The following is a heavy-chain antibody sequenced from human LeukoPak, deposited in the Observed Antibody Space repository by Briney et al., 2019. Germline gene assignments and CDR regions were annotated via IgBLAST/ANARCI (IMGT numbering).Heavy chain of an antibody. J-gene: IGHJ6*03. V-gene: IGHV4-34*01. Sequence: SETLSLTCAVYGGSFSGYYWSWIRQPPGKGLEWIGEINHSGSTNYNPSLKSRVTISVDTSKNRFSLKLSSVTAADTAVYYCARGPQYCSSTSCYIRRAHYYYYYMDVWGKGTTVTVSS. CDR3: ARGPQYCSSTSCYIRRAHYYYYYMDV. D-gene: IGHD2-2*02. CDR2: INHSGST. CDR1: GGSFSGYY.